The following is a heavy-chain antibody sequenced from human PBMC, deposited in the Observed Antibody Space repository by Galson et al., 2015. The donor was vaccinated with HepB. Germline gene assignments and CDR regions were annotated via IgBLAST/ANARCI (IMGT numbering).Heavy chain of an antibody. CDR3: ARGLGGY. J-gene: IGHJ4*02. D-gene: IGHD2-15*01. CDR2: ISHSGTTV. Sequence: SLRLSCAASGFTFSDYYMSWMRQAPGKGLEWLSYISHSGTTVYHADSLKGRFRISRDNAKNSLYLQMNSLRAEDTAVYYCARGLGGYWGQGTLVTVSS. CDR1: GFTFSDYY. V-gene: IGHV3-11*01.